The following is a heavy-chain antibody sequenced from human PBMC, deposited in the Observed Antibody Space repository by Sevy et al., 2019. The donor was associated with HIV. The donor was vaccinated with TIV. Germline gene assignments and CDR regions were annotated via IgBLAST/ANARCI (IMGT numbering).Heavy chain of an antibody. CDR2: LSYDGTIK. D-gene: IGHD3-9*01. Sequence: GGSLRLSCAASGFTFGSYGMHWVRRAPGKGLEWVAVLSYDGTIKPYADSVRGRFSISRDNADSTLYLLMDSLRAEDTAVYYCAKEGYDILTGFEPGNFDSWGQGTLVTVSS. CDR3: AKEGYDILTGFEPGNFDS. J-gene: IGHJ4*02. CDR1: GFTFGSYG. V-gene: IGHV3-30*18.